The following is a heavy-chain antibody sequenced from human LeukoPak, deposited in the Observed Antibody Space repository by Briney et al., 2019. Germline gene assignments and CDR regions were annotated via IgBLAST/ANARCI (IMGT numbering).Heavy chain of an antibody. J-gene: IGHJ4*02. V-gene: IGHV1-69*04. CDR1: GGTFSSYV. CDR2: IIPILGIA. D-gene: IGHD3-22*01. CDR3: ASPPADYYDSRDYFDY. Sequence: SVKVSCKASGGTFSSYVISWVRQAPGQGLEWMGRIIPILGIANYAQKLQGRVTITADKSTSTAYMELSSLRSEDTAVYYCASPPADYYDSRDYFDYWGQGTLVTVSS.